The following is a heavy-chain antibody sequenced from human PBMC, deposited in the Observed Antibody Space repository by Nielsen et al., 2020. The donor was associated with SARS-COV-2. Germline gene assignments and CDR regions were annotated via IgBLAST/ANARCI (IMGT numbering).Heavy chain of an antibody. J-gene: IGHJ4*02. CDR3: ARDRSVRYFDY. V-gene: IGHV3-11*06. CDR2: ISSSRSYK. CDR1: GFTFSDYY. Sequence: GESLKISCAASGFTFSDYYMNWIRQAPGKGLEWVSYISSSRSYKNYADSVKGRFTIYRDNAKNSLYLQMNSLGAEDTAVYYCARDRSVRYFDYWGQGIQVTVSS. D-gene: IGHD3-9*01.